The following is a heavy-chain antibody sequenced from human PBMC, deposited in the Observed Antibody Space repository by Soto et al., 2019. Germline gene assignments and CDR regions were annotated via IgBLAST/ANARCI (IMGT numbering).Heavy chain of an antibody. CDR3: AKGRYCSSTSCYDYYYYYMDV. D-gene: IGHD2-2*01. V-gene: IGHV3-23*01. Sequence: GGSLRLSCAASGFTFSSYAMSWVRQAPGKGLEWVSAISGSGGSTYYADSVKGRFTISRDNSKNTLYLQMNSLRAEDTAVYYCAKGRYCSSTSCYDYYYYYMDVWGKGTTVTVSS. CDR2: ISGSGGST. J-gene: IGHJ6*03. CDR1: GFTFSSYA.